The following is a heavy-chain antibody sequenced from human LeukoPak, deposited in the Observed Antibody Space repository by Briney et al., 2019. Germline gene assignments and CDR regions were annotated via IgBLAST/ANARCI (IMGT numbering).Heavy chain of an antibody. CDR2: ISSSSSYT. J-gene: IGHJ4*02. D-gene: IGHD3-10*01. CDR1: GFTFSTYS. Sequence: GGSLRLSCAASGFTFSTYSMNWVRQAPGKGLEWVSSISSSSSYTFYAGSVKGRFTISRDNAKKSLYLQMNSLRAEDTAVYYCARDGLGIDYWGQGTLVTVSS. V-gene: IGHV3-21*01. CDR3: ARDGLGIDY.